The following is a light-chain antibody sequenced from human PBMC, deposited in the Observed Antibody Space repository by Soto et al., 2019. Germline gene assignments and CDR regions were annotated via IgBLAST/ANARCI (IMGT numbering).Light chain of an antibody. CDR3: QQYNIPAWA. V-gene: IGKV1-5*03. CDR1: QSISNW. CDR2: KAS. J-gene: IGKJ1*01. Sequence: DIQMTQSPSTLSASVGDRVTITCRASQSISNWLAWYQQKPGRAPELFIYKASYLQSGVPSRFRRSGSGKEFTLTISSLQAEDFATYYCQQYNIPAWAFGQGTKVDIK.